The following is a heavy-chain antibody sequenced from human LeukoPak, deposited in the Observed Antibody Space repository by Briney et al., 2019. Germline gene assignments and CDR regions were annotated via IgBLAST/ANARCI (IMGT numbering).Heavy chain of an antibody. CDR3: AKDIYIYGAGGYNFDY. J-gene: IGHJ4*02. CDR2: ISGSGGNT. Sequence: GGSLRLSCAASGFTFSNYAMSWVRRAPGKGLEWLSAISGSGGNTYYADSVKGRFTISRDNSKNTLYLQMNSLRPEDTAVYYCAKDIYIYGAGGYNFDYWGQGTLVTVSS. D-gene: IGHD1-1*01. CDR1: GFTFSNYA. V-gene: IGHV3-23*01.